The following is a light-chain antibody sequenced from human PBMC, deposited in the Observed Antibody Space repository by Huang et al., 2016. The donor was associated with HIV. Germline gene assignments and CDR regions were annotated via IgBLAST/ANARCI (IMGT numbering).Light chain of an antibody. Sequence: EIVLTQSPATLSLSPGERAPLPCRASQSVSSYLAWYQQKPGQAPRLLIYDASNRATGIPGRFSGSGSGTDFTLTISSLEPEDFAVYYCQQRSTWPPAFGQGTKVEIK. CDR1: QSVSSY. J-gene: IGKJ1*01. V-gene: IGKV3-11*01. CDR3: QQRSTWPPA. CDR2: DAS.